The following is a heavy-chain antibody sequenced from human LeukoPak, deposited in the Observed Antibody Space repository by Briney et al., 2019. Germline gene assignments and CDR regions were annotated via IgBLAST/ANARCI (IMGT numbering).Heavy chain of an antibody. D-gene: IGHD1-26*01. CDR1: GFTFSSYW. Sequence: GGSLRLSCAASGFTFSSYWMHWVRQAPGKGLVWVSRINSDGSTTTYADSMKGRFTISRDNAKNTLYLQLNSLRAEDTAVYYCAVKWTYDGFDIWGQGTMVTVSS. CDR3: AVKWTYDGFDI. J-gene: IGHJ3*02. V-gene: IGHV3-74*01. CDR2: INSDGSTT.